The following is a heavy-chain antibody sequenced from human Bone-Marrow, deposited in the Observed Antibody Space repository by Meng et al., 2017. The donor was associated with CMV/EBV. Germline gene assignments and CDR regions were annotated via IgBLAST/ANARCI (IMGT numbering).Heavy chain of an antibody. CDR3: ARHGRSSWYTFDANWFDP. J-gene: IGHJ5*02. V-gene: IGHV4-39*01. CDR2: IYYSGST. D-gene: IGHD6-19*01. CDR1: GCSISSSSYY. Sequence: SETLSLPCTVSGCSISSSSYYWGWIRQPPGKGLEWIGSIYYSGSTYYNPSLKSRVTISVDTSKNQFSLKLSSVTAAETAVYYCARHGRSSWYTFDANWFDPWGQRTLVTVSS.